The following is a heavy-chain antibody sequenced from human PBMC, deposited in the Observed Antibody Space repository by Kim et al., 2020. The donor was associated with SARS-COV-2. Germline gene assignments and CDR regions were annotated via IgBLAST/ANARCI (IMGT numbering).Heavy chain of an antibody. CDR3: AALTYCSGGSCYPFDY. D-gene: IGHD2-15*01. Sequence: ASVKVSCKASGYTFTGYYMHWVRQAPGQGLEWMGWINPNSGGTNYAQKFQGRVTMTRDTSISTAYMELSRLRSDDTAVYYCAALTYCSGGSCYPFDYWGQGTLVTVSS. CDR1: GYTFTGYY. J-gene: IGHJ4*02. CDR2: INPNSGGT. V-gene: IGHV1-2*02.